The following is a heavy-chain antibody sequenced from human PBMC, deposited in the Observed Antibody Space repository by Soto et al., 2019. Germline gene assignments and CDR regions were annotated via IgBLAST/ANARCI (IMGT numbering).Heavy chain of an antibody. Sequence: PGGSLRLSCAASGFTFNIYAMNWVRQAPGKGLELVSVINAGGDWTYYADSVKGRFTISRDNSQNMVFLQMESLRVEDTAVYFCVEDELMTAFDYWGQGPLVTVSS. CDR2: INAGGDWT. V-gene: IGHV3-23*01. J-gene: IGHJ4*02. CDR1: GFTFNIYA. CDR3: VEDELMTAFDY. D-gene: IGHD3-10*01.